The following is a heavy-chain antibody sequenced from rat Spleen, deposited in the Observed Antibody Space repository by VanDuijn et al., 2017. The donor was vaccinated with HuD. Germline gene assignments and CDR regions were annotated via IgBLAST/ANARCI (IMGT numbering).Heavy chain of an antibody. J-gene: IGHJ2*01. CDR1: GFSLTDYS. CDR3: ARENY. Sequence: EVQLKESGPGLVQPSQILSLTCTVSGFSLTDYSVHWVRQPPGKGLEWMGVIWTGGTTDYSSALKSRLSISRDTSKSQVFLKMSSLQTEDTATYYCARENYWGQGVMVTVSS. CDR2: IWTGGTT. V-gene: IGHV2S63*01.